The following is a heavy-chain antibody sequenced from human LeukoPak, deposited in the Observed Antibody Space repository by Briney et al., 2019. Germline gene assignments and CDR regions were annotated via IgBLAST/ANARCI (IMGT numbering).Heavy chain of an antibody. Sequence: TSETLSLTCSVSGGSISSSSYYWGWIRQPPGKGLEWIGSIYYSGSTYDNPSLKTRVTISVDTSKNQFSLNLSSVTAADTAVYYCARTPNSGYDPFDYWGQGTLVTVSS. V-gene: IGHV4-39*01. CDR1: GGSISSSSYY. D-gene: IGHD5-12*01. J-gene: IGHJ4*02. CDR3: ARTPNSGYDPFDY. CDR2: IYYSGST.